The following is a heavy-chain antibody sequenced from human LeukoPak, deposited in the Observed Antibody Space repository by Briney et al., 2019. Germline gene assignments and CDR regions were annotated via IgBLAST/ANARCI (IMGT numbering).Heavy chain of an antibody. Sequence: ASVKVSCKASGYTFTGYYMHWVRQAPGQGLEWMGRINPNSGGTNYAQKVQGRVTMTRDTSISTAYMELSRLRSDDTAVYYCARSRGESIAAAGNPFDYWGQGTLVTVSS. V-gene: IGHV1-2*06. J-gene: IGHJ4*02. CDR2: INPNSGGT. CDR1: GYTFTGYY. CDR3: ARSRGESIAAAGNPFDY. D-gene: IGHD6-13*01.